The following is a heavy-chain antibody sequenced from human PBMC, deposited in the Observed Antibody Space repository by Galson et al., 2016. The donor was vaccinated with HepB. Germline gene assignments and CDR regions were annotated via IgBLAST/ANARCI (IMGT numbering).Heavy chain of an antibody. V-gene: IGHV3-33*01. J-gene: IGHJ3*02. CDR2: IWYDGSNK. Sequence: SLRLSCSASGFTFSTYGMHWVRQAPGKGLEWVAVIWYDGSNKYYTDSVKGRFTISRDSSKNTLYLQMNSLRAEDTAVYYCAGSYSGRKGASDIWGQGTMVTVSS. D-gene: IGHD1-26*01. CDR3: AGSYSGRKGASDI. CDR1: GFTFSTYG.